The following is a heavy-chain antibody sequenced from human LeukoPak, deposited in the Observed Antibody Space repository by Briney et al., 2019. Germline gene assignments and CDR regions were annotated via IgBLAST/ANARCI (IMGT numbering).Heavy chain of an antibody. J-gene: IGHJ3*02. V-gene: IGHV3-9*01. D-gene: IGHD3-22*01. CDR2: ISWNSGSI. CDR3: AKDAGEYAYYYDRGDAFDI. Sequence: PGRSLRLSCAASGFTFDDYAMHWVRQAPGKGLEWVSGISWNSGSIGHADSVKGRFTISRDNAKNSLYLQMNSLRAEDTALYYCAKDAGEYAYYYDRGDAFDIWGQGTMVTVSS. CDR1: GFTFDDYA.